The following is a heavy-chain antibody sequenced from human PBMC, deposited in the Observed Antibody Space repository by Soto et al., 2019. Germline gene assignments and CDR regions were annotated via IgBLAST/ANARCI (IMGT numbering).Heavy chain of an antibody. CDR3: QGYYDFWSGYYNDAFDI. CDR1: GGSISSGGYY. Sequence: PSETLSLTCTVSGGSISSGGYYWSWIRQHPGKGLEWIGYIYYSGSTYYNPSLKSRVTISVDTSKNQFSLKLSSVTAADTAVYYCQGYYDFWSGYYNDAFDIWGQGTMVTVSS. CDR2: IYYSGST. V-gene: IGHV4-31*03. J-gene: IGHJ3*02. D-gene: IGHD3-3*01.